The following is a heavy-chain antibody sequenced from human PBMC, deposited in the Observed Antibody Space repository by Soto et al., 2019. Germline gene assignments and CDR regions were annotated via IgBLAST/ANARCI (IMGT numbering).Heavy chain of an antibody. CDR2: IYYSGST. V-gene: IGHV4-30-4*01. J-gene: IGHJ6*02. CDR1: GGSISSGDYY. Sequence: QVQLQESGPGLVKPSQTLSLTCTVSGGSISSGDYYWSWIRQPPGKGLEWIGYIYYSGSTYYNPSLKSRVTIAVDTSKNQVSLKLSSVTAADTAVYYCARGRSSSWYRYYGMDVWGQGTTVTVSS. D-gene: IGHD6-13*01. CDR3: ARGRSSSWYRYYGMDV.